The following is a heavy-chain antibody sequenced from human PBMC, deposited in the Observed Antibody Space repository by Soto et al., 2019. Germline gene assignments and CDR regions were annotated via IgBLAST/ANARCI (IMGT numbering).Heavy chain of an antibody. CDR1: GDSVSSNSAA. J-gene: IGHJ6*03. CDR3: ARSFGYDILTGYYRLYYYYYMDG. CDR2: AYYRSKWYN. D-gene: IGHD3-9*01. Sequence: SQTLSLTCAISGDSVSSNSAAWNWIRQSPSRGLEWLGRAYYRSKWYNDYAVSVKSRITINPDTSKNQFSLQLNSVTPEDTAVYYCARSFGYDILTGYYRLYYYYYMDGWGKGTTVTISS. V-gene: IGHV6-1*01.